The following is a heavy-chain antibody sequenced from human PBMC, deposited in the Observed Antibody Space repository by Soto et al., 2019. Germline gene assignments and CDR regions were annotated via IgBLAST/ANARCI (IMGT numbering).Heavy chain of an antibody. Sequence: PVVSLRLSCAASGFTVTDAWMIWVRQAPGNGLEWVGRIERKSDGGTTSYAAPVKGRFTISRDDSKNTLYLQMDSLKTDDTAVYYCLALYLAYWGQGTQVTVSS. CDR1: GFTVTDAW. D-gene: IGHD3-16*02. J-gene: IGHJ4*02. V-gene: IGHV3-15*04. CDR3: LALYLAY. CDR2: IERKSDGGTT.